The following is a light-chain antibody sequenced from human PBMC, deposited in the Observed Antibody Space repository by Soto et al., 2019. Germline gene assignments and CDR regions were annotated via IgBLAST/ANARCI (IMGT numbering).Light chain of an antibody. CDR3: QQYYSSPWT. CDR2: WAS. CDR1: QSVLYSSNNKNY. V-gene: IGKV4-1*01. Sequence: DIVMTQSPDSLAVSLGERATINCKSRQSVLYSSNNKNYLAWYQQKPGQPPKLLIYWASTRESGVPDRFSGSGSGTLFTLTISSLQAEDVAVYYCQQYYSSPWTFGQGTKVEIK. J-gene: IGKJ1*01.